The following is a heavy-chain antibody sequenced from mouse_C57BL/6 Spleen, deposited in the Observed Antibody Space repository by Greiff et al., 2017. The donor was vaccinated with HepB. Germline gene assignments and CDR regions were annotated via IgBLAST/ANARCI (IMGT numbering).Heavy chain of an antibody. CDR3: ARRGGYDGGYYFDY. CDR1: GFTFSSYT. Sequence: EVKLMESGGGLVKPGGSLKLSCAASGFTFSSYTMSWVRQTPEKRLEWVATISGGGGNTYYPDSVKGRFTISRDNAKNTLYLQMSSLRSEDTALYYCARRGGYDGGYYFDYWGQSTTLTVSS. CDR2: ISGGGGNT. V-gene: IGHV5-9*01. D-gene: IGHD2-2*01. J-gene: IGHJ2*01.